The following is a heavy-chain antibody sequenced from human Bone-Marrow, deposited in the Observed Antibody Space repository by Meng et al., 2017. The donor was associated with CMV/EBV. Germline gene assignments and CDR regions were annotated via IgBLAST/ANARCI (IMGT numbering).Heavy chain of an antibody. CDR3: ALGVGATYLPDY. V-gene: IGHV1-69*05. D-gene: IGHD1-26*01. Sequence: SVKVSCKASGGTFISYAISWVRQAPGQGLEWMGGIIPIFGTANYAQKFQGRVTITTDESTSTAYMELSSLRSEDTAVYYCALGVGATYLPDYWGQGTLVTVSS. J-gene: IGHJ4*02. CDR2: IIPIFGTA. CDR1: GGTFISYA.